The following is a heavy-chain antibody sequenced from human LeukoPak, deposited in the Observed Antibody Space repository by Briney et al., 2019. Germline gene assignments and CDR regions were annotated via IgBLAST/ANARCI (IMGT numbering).Heavy chain of an antibody. CDR3: TRIGEDDYSHYVAFDV. J-gene: IGHJ3*01. V-gene: IGHV3-33*01. CDR2: IWYDGSNK. D-gene: IGHD4-11*01. CDR1: GFTFNRFG. Sequence: PGGSLRLSCATSGFTFNRFGMHWVRQAPGKGLEWVAVIWYDGSNKDYADSVKGRFTISRDNAKNSLYLQMNSLRVEDTAMYYCTRIGEDDYSHYVAFDVWGQGTMVTVSS.